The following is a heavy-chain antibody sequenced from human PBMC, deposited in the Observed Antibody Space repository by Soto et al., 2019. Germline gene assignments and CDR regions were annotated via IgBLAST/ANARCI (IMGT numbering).Heavy chain of an antibody. CDR1: GFTFSSYG. Sequence: QVHLEESGGGVVQPGTSLRLSCVASGFTFSSYGMHWVRQAPGKGLEWVAVIPNTENKKYYADSVKGRFTISRDNSQNTLFLEMDSLMSEDTAMYYCARKAGGRVRGALDIWGQGTMVTVS. CDR2: IPNTENKK. D-gene: IGHD6-13*01. CDR3: ARKAGGRVRGALDI. J-gene: IGHJ3*02. V-gene: IGHV3-30-3*01.